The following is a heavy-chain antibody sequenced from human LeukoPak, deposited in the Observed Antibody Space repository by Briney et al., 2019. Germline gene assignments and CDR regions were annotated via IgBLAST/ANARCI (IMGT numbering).Heavy chain of an antibody. Sequence: PGGSLRLSCAASGLTFRNYAMSWVRQAPGKGLEWVSVICANDGNTYYADAVKGRFTISRDNSRNTMYLQMNSLRVEDTAVYYCVKDYQVGNSPAFGDYWGQGTLVTISS. CDR3: VKDYQVGNSPAFGDY. J-gene: IGHJ4*02. V-gene: IGHV3-23*01. CDR2: ICANDGNT. D-gene: IGHD1-26*01. CDR1: GLTFRNYA.